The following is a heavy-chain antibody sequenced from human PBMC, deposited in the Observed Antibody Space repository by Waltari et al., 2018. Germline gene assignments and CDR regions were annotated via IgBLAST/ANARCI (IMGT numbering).Heavy chain of an antibody. CDR2: INRDGIST. J-gene: IGHJ4*02. CDR1: GFSFSSYW. D-gene: IGHD4-17*01. V-gene: IGHV3-74*01. CDR3: GREGRGVVDYGGY. Sequence: EVQLVESGGGLVQPGGSLRLSCAASGFSFSSYWMHWVRQVPGKGLVVVSRINRDGISTDYADSVKGRFTISRDNAKNTLYLQMNSLRAEDTAVYYCGREGRGVVDYGGYWGQGTLVTVSS.